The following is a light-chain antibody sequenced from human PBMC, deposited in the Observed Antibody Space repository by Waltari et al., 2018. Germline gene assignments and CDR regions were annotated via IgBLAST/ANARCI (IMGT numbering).Light chain of an antibody. CDR1: SSDVGGYNY. Sequence: HSALTQPASVSGSPGQSITISCTGTSSDVGGYNYVSWYQQHPGKAPKLMIFDVSNRPSRVSSRFSGSKSGNTASLTISGLQAEDEADYYCSSYVSSDTLELFGGGTSLTVL. V-gene: IGLV2-14*03. J-gene: IGLJ2*01. CDR3: SSYVSSDTLEL. CDR2: DVS.